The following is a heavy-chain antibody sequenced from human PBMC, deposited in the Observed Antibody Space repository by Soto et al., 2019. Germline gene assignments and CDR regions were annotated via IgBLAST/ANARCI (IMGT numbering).Heavy chain of an antibody. D-gene: IGHD5-18*01. CDR1: DGSVSSGSYY. CDR3: ARDLKGYSYGRRDY. Sequence: PSETPSLTCTVSDGSVSSGSYYWSWIRQPPGKGLEWIGYIYYSGSTNYNPSLKSRVTISVDTSKNQFSLKLSSVTAADTAVYYCARDLKGYSYGRRDYWGQGTLVTVSS. J-gene: IGHJ4*02. CDR2: IYYSGST. V-gene: IGHV4-61*01.